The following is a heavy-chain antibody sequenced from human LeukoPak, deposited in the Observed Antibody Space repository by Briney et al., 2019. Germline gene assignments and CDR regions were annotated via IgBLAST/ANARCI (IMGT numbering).Heavy chain of an antibody. D-gene: IGHD2/OR15-2a*01. V-gene: IGHV4-34*01. CDR2: INHSGST. J-gene: IGHJ4*02. Sequence: SETLSLTCAVYGGSFSGYYWSWIRQPPGKGLEWIGEINHSGSTNYNPSLKSRVTISVDTSKNQFSLELSSVTAADTAVYYCARSRGKIGYWGQGTLVTVSS. CDR3: ARSRGKIGY. CDR1: GGSFSGYY.